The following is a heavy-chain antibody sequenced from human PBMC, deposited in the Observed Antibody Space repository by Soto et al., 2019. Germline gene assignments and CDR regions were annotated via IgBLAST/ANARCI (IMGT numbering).Heavy chain of an antibody. J-gene: IGHJ6*02. CDR1: GFTFSSYS. Sequence: GGSLRLSCAASGFTFSSYSMNWVRQAPGKGLEWFSSISSSSSYIYYADSVKGRFTISRDNAKNSLYLQMNSLRAEDTAVYYCARDKGVRWSAVFGAPGGMDVWGQGTTVTVSS. CDR2: ISSSSSYI. V-gene: IGHV3-21*01. D-gene: IGHD3-3*01. CDR3: ARDKGVRWSAVFGAPGGMDV.